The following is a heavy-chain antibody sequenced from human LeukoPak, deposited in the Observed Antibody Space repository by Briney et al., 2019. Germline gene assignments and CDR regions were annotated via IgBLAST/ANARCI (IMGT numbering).Heavy chain of an antibody. J-gene: IGHJ5*02. Sequence: GESLKISCAASGFRFNSYWMSWVRQAPGKGLEWVANIKQDGSEKYFVDSVKGRFTISRDNTKNSLYLQMNSLRAEDTAMYYCAREVAAGDVNWFDPWGQGTLVTVSS. V-gene: IGHV3-7*01. CDR3: AREVAAGDVNWFDP. CDR1: GFRFNSYW. CDR2: IKQDGSEK. D-gene: IGHD6-13*01.